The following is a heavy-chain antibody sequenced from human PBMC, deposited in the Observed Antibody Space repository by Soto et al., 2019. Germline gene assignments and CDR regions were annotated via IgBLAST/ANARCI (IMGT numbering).Heavy chain of an antibody. Sequence: ASVKVSCKTSGYAYTSYGISWVRQTPGQGLEWMGWISAYNGNTNYAQKLQGRVTMTTDTSTSTAYMELRSLRSDDTAVYYCARDLKGLLYNLNGHVDAFDIWGQGTMVTVSS. D-gene: IGHD1-1*01. V-gene: IGHV1-18*01. CDR3: ARDLKGLLYNLNGHVDAFDI. J-gene: IGHJ3*02. CDR2: ISAYNGNT. CDR1: GYAYTSYG.